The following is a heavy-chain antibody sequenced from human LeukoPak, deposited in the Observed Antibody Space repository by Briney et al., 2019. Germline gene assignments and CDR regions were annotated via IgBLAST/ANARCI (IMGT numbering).Heavy chain of an antibody. CDR2: IKQDGSEK. CDR3: ARSGVAVAGNRYYFDY. J-gene: IGHJ4*02. CDR1: GFTFSSYW. Sequence: PGGSLRLSCAASGFTFSSYWMSWVRQAPGKGLEWVANIKQDGSEKYYVDSVKGRFTISRDNAKNSLYLQMNSLRAEDTAVYYCARSGVAVAGNRYYFDYWGQGTLVTVSS. V-gene: IGHV3-7*01. D-gene: IGHD6-19*01.